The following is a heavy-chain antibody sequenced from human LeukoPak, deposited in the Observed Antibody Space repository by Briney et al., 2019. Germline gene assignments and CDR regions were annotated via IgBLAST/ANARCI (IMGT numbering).Heavy chain of an antibody. V-gene: IGHV1-8*01. Sequence: ASVKVSCKASGYTFSSYDTNWVRQATGQGLEWMGWMNPNSGNTGYAQKFQGRVTMTRNTSISTAYMELSSLRSEDTAVYYCARSYSGSYWDYYYGMDVWGQGTTVAVSS. CDR1: GYTFSSYD. CDR2: MNPNSGNT. CDR3: ARSYSGSYWDYYYGMDV. D-gene: IGHD1-26*01. J-gene: IGHJ6*02.